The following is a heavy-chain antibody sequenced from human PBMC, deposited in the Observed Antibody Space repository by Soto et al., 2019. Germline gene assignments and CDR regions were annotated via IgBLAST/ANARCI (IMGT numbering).Heavy chain of an antibody. V-gene: IGHV4-38-2*01. CDR2: IYHSGST. Sequence: SETLSLTCAVSGYSISSGYYWGWIRQPPGKGLEWIGSIYHSGSTYYNPSLKSRVTISVDTSKNQFSLKLSSVTAADTAVYYCASDYGDYSHPYYYGMDVWGQGTTVT. J-gene: IGHJ6*02. CDR1: GYSISSGYY. CDR3: ASDYGDYSHPYYYGMDV. D-gene: IGHD4-17*01.